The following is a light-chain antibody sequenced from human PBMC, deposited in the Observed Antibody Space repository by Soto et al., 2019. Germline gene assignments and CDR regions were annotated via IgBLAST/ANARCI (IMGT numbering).Light chain of an antibody. CDR2: EAT. V-gene: IGLV2-14*01. CDR1: SVDMSSYHF. Sequence: QTGLTHPASLSGSPGQSITISCTGSSVDMSSYHFVSWYQQHPGKAPKLMIYEATNRPSGVSHRFSGSKSGNTASLTISGLQADDEADYYCTSYISNSTPYVFGTGTKVTVL. J-gene: IGLJ1*01. CDR3: TSYISNSTPYV.